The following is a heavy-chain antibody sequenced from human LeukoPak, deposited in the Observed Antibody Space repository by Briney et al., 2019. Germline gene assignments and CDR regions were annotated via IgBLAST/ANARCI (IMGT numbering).Heavy chain of an antibody. CDR3: AKPAGWYYDSSGYFNY. CDR2: ISGSGGTT. V-gene: IGHV3-23*01. Sequence: GRSLRLSCAASGFTFSNYGMSWVRQAPGKGLEWVSAISGSGGTTYYADSVKGRFSVSRDNSKNTLYPQMNSLRAEDTAVYYCAKPAGWYYDSSGYFNYWGQGILVTVSS. CDR1: GFTFSNYG. D-gene: IGHD3-22*01. J-gene: IGHJ4*02.